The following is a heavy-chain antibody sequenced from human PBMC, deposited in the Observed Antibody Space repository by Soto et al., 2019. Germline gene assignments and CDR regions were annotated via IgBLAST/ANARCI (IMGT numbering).Heavy chain of an antibody. CDR3: ASYVWSSCGYGMDV. J-gene: IGHJ6*02. CDR2: ISYDGSNK. D-gene: IGHD6-13*01. Sequence: QVQLVESGGGVVQPGRSLRLSCAASGFTFSSYGMHWVRQAPGKGLEWVAVISYDGSNKYYADSVKGRFTISRDNSKNTLYLQMNSLRAEDTAVYYCASYVWSSCGYGMDVWGQGTTVTVSS. V-gene: IGHV3-30*03. CDR1: GFTFSSYG.